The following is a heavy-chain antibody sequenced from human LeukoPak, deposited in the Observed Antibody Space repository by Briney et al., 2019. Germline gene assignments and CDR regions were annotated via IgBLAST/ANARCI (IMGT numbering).Heavy chain of an antibody. D-gene: IGHD3-22*01. Sequence: PSETLSLTCTVSGGSISSYYWSWIRQPPGKGLEWIGYIYYSGSTNYNPSLKSRVTISVDTSKNQFSLKLSSVTAADTAVYYCARVPPDPYYYDSSGYYMDVWGKGTTVTVSS. CDR2: IYYSGST. V-gene: IGHV4-59*01. J-gene: IGHJ6*03. CDR1: GGSISSYY. CDR3: ARVPPDPYYYDSSGYYMDV.